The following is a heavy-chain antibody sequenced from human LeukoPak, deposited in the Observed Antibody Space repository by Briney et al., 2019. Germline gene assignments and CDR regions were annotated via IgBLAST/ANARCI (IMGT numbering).Heavy chain of an antibody. Sequence: GGSLRLSCAASGFTFDDYAMHWVRQAPGKGLEWVSGISWNSGSIGYADSVKGRFTISRDNAKNSLYLQMNSLRAEDTALYYCAKGAYYYDSSGYFNFDYWGQGTLVTVSS. CDR3: AKGAYYYDSSGYFNFDY. D-gene: IGHD3-22*01. CDR1: GFTFDDYA. CDR2: ISWNSGSI. J-gene: IGHJ4*02. V-gene: IGHV3-9*01.